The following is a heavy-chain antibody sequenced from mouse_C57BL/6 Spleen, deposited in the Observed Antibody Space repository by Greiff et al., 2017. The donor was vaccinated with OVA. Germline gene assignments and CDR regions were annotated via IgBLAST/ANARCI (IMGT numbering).Heavy chain of an antibody. V-gene: IGHV1-22*01. D-gene: IGHD5-5*01. J-gene: IGHJ2*01. CDR3: ARRDYLCPFDY. CDR2: INPNNGGT. CDR1: GYTFTDYN. Sequence: EVQRVESGPELVKPGASVKMSCKASGYTFTDYNMHWVKQSHGKSLEWIGYINPNNGGTSYNQKFKGKATLTVNKSSSTAYMELRSLTSEDSAVYYCARRDYLCPFDYWGQGTTLTVSS.